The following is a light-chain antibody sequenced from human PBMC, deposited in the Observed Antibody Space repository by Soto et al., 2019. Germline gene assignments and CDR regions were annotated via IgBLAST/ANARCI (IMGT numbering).Light chain of an antibody. Sequence: QSALTQPASVSGSPGQSITISCTGTSSDIGAYNYVSWYQQYPGKAPRLLIYAVSNRPSGVSDRFSGSKSGNTASLTISGLQAEDEGDYYCCSYAGDYMFVFGTGTKLTVL. CDR3: CSYAGDYMFV. J-gene: IGLJ1*01. CDR2: AVS. V-gene: IGLV2-14*01. CDR1: SSDIGAYNY.